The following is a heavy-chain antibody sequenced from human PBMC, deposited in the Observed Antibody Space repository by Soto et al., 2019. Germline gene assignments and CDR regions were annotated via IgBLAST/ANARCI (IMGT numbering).Heavy chain of an antibody. CDR1: GVTFRNYA. CDR3: ARDRGYDAHDYYYNAMDV. Sequence: GGSLRLSCADSGVTFRNYAMTWVRQAPGRGLEWVSGIRGFSPYTFYAESVKGRFTISRDNAKNSLYLQMNSLGVEDTAVYYCARDRGYDAHDYYYNAMDVWGQGTTVTVSS. D-gene: IGHD2-15*01. CDR2: IRGFSPYT. V-gene: IGHV3-21*01. J-gene: IGHJ6*02.